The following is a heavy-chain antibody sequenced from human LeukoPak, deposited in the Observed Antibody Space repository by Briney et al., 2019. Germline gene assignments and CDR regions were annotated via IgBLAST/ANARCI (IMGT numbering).Heavy chain of an antibody. CDR1: GGSISSNNW. V-gene: IGHV4-4*02. Sequence: SETLSLTCAVSGGSISSNNWWSWVRQPPGKGLEWIGEIYHSGSTNYNPSLKSRVTISVDKSKNQFSLKLSSVTAADTAVYYCARARGYSYGPLYWGQGTLVTVSS. J-gene: IGHJ4*02. D-gene: IGHD5-18*01. CDR3: ARARGYSYGPLY. CDR2: IYHSGST.